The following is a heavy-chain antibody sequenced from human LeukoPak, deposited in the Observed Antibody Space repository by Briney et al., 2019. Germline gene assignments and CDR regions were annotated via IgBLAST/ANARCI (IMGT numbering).Heavy chain of an antibody. D-gene: IGHD5-18*01. J-gene: IGHJ4*02. V-gene: IGHV5-51*01. CDR2: IYPGDSDT. CDR3: ARADYSYGPRPLFFDY. Sequence: GESLKISCKGSGYSFTSYWIGWVRQMPGKGLEWMGIIYPGDSDTRYSPSFQGQVTISADKSISTAYLQWSSLKASDTAMYYCARADYSYGPRPLFFDYWGQGTLVTVSS. CDR1: GYSFTSYW.